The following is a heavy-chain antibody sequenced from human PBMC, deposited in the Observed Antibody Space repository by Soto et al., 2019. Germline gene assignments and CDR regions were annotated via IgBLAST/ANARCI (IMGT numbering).Heavy chain of an antibody. V-gene: IGHV1-69*13. CDR2: IIPIFGTA. J-gene: IGHJ4*02. Sequence: GASVKVSCKASGGTFSSYAISWVRQAPGQGLEWMGGIIPIFGTANYAQKFQGRVTITADESTSTAYMELSSLRSEDTAVYYCARSYSSGWDIFDYWGQGTLVTVSS. D-gene: IGHD6-19*01. CDR1: GGTFSSYA. CDR3: ARSYSSGWDIFDY.